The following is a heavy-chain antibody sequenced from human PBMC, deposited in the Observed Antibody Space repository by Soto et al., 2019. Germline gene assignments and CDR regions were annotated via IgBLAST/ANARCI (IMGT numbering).Heavy chain of an antibody. CDR3: AKELAFGDFWRGLEY. J-gene: IGHJ4*02. V-gene: IGHV3-30*18. CDR2: ISHDGSIK. CDR1: GFSFSSYA. Sequence: QVQLVESGGGVVQPGRSLRLSCAASGFSFSSYAMHWVRQTPGKGLEWVAVISHDGSIKKFADFVEGRCLVFTDNSNNNLFLQIESLKPDDSAVYYCAKELAFGDFWRGLEYWGQGALVTFAS. D-gene: IGHD3-3*01.